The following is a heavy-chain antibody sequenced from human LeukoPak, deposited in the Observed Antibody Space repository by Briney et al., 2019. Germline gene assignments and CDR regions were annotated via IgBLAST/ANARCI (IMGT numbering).Heavy chain of an antibody. D-gene: IGHD5-24*01. Sequence: GASVKVSCKASGYTFTSYDINWVRQATGQGLEWMGWMNPNSGNTGYAQKFQGRVTITRNTSISTAYMELSSLRSEDTAVYYCAREWQDGYNYMASNWFDPWGQGTLVTVSS. CDR3: AREWQDGYNYMASNWFDP. CDR2: MNPNSGNT. V-gene: IGHV1-8*03. CDR1: GYTFTSYD. J-gene: IGHJ5*02.